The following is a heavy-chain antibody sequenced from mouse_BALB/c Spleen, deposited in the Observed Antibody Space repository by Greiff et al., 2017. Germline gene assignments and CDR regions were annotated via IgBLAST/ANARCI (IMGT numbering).Heavy chain of an antibody. CDR2: INPYNGDT. J-gene: IGHJ4*01. D-gene: IGHD2-3*01. CDR3: ARGIYDGYTGAMDY. CDR1: GYSFTGYF. Sequence: VQLQQSGPELVKPGASVKISCKASGYSFTGYFMNWVMQSHGKSLEWIGRINPYNGDTFYNQKFKGKATLTVDKSSSTAHMELRSLASEDSAVYYCARGIYDGYTGAMDYWGQGTSVTVSS. V-gene: IGHV1-20*02.